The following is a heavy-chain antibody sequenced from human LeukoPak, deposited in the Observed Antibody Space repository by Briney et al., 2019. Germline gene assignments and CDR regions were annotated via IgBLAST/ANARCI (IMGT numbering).Heavy chain of an antibody. CDR3: AKGSGWRGAFDI. CDR1: GFTFSSYA. Sequence: PGGSLRLSCAASGFTFSSYAMSWVRQAPGKGLEWVSAISGSGGSIYYADSVKGRFTISRDNSKNTLYLQMNSLRAEDTAVYYCAKGSGWRGAFDIWGQGTMVTVSS. D-gene: IGHD6-19*01. J-gene: IGHJ3*02. CDR2: ISGSGGSI. V-gene: IGHV3-23*01.